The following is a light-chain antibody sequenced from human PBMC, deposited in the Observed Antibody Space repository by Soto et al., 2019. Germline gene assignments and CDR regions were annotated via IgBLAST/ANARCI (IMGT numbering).Light chain of an antibody. Sequence: QSVLTQPRSVSGFPGQSVTISCTGTSSDVGGYNYVSWYQLHPGKAPKLIIYEVSKRPSGVPDRFSGSKSGNTASLTVSGLQAEDEADYHCSSYAGSNNHYVFGTGTKVTVL. CDR3: SSYAGSNNHYV. CDR1: SSDVGGYNY. J-gene: IGLJ1*01. CDR2: EVS. V-gene: IGLV2-11*01.